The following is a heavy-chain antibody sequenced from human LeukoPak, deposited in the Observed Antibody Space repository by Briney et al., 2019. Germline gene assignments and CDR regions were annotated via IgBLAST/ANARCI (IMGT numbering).Heavy chain of an antibody. D-gene: IGHD1/OR15-1a*01. V-gene: IGHV4-4*07. CDR2: LYIGGDT. Sequence: SETLSLTCTVSGGSISRYYWNWIRQPAGKGLEWIGRLYIGGDTNYNTSLESQFTMSVDTSKNQISLKVNSMTAADTAVYYCARGEHTLDVWGQGTTVTVSS. CDR1: GGSISRYY. J-gene: IGHJ6*02. CDR3: ARGEHTLDV.